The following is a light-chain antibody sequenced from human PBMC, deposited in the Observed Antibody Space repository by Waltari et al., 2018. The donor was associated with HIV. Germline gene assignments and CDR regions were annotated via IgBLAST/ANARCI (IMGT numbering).Light chain of an antibody. V-gene: IGLV3-25*03. Sequence: SYELTQPPSVSVSPGQTARITCPGDALPKQYASRYQQKPGQAPVLVIYKDSERPSGIPERFSGSSSGTTVTLTISGVQAEDEADYYCQSADSSGTYVVFGGGTKLTVL. CDR1: ALPKQY. J-gene: IGLJ2*01. CDR2: KDS. CDR3: QSADSSGTYVV.